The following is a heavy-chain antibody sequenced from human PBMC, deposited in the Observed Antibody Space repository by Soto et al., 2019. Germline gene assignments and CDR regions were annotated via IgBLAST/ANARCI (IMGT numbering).Heavy chain of an antibody. CDR2: INHSGST. CDR1: GGSFSGYX. V-gene: IGHV4-34*01. CDR3: ARGPELRYFDWVLGAYYYYGMDV. J-gene: IGHJ6*02. Sequence: WGAGLLKPXETLSLTCAVYGGSFSGYXWSWIRQPXXXGLEWIGEINHSGSTNYNPSLKSRVTISVDTSKNQFSLKLSSVTAADTAVYYCARGPELRYFDWVLGAYYYYGMDVWGQGTTVTVSS. D-gene: IGHD3-9*01.